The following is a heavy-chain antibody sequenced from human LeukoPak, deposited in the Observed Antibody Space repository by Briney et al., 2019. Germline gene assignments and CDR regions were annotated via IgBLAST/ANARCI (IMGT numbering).Heavy chain of an antibody. CDR2: ISGSGGST. CDR3: AKAVTYYYDSSGYYYFDY. Sequence: TGGSLRLSCAASGFTFSSYAMSWVRQAPGKGLEWVSAISGSGGSTYYADSVKGRFTISRDNSKNTLYLQMNSLRAEDTAVYYCAKAVTYYYDSSGYYYFDYRGQGTLVTVSS. V-gene: IGHV3-23*01. J-gene: IGHJ4*02. CDR1: GFTFSSYA. D-gene: IGHD3-22*01.